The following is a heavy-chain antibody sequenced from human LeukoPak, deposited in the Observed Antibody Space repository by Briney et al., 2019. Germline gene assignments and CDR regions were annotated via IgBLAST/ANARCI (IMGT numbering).Heavy chain of an antibody. CDR3: ARGRGHDFWSGYPLEY. Sequence: PGRSLRLSCAASGFTFDDYAMHWVRQAPGKGLEWVSGISWNRGSIVYADSVKGRFTISRDKAKKSFYLQMNSLRAEDTAVYYCARGRGHDFWSGYPLEYWGQGTLLSVSS. J-gene: IGHJ4*02. V-gene: IGHV3-9*01. D-gene: IGHD3-3*01. CDR1: GFTFDDYA. CDR2: ISWNRGSI.